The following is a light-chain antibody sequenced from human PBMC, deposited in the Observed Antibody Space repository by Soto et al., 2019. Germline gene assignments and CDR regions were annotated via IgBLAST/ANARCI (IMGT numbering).Light chain of an antibody. CDR3: QKSYSTPLLT. J-gene: IGKJ4*01. V-gene: IGKV1-12*01. CDR2: AAS. CDR1: QGISSW. Sequence: DIQMTQSPSSVSASIEHRGTITCRASQGISSWLAWYQQKPGKAPKLLIYAASSLQSGVPSRFSGSGSGTDFTLTISGLLPEDFATYFCQKSYSTPLLTVGGGIMVDI.